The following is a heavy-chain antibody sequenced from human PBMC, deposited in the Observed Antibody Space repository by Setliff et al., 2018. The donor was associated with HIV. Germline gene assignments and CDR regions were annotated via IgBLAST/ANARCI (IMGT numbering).Heavy chain of an antibody. Sequence: SETLSLTCTVSGDSISSTTYYWGWIRQPPGKGLEWIGSIYPSGSAFYNPSLKSPVTMSVHTSRNQFSLKLSSVTAADTAIYYCVRHGNQWLVTVDYWGQGTLVTVSS. CDR2: IYPSGSA. D-gene: IGHD6-19*01. CDR3: VRHGNQWLVTVDY. V-gene: IGHV4-39*01. CDR1: GDSISSTTYY. J-gene: IGHJ4*02.